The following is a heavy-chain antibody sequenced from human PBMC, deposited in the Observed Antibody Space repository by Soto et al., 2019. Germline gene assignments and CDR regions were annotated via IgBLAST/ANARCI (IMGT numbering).Heavy chain of an antibody. D-gene: IGHD6-19*01. CDR3: VGGSGWVMDY. Sequence: EVQLVESGGGLVQPGGSLRLSCSASGFIFSSYWMTWVRHAPGKGLEWVANVKQDGSEQHYVDSVKGRFTISRDNVKNSLFLQMNSLRAEDTAVYYCVGGSGWVMDYWGQGTQVTVSS. CDR1: GFIFSSYW. J-gene: IGHJ4*02. V-gene: IGHV3-7*03. CDR2: VKQDGSEQ.